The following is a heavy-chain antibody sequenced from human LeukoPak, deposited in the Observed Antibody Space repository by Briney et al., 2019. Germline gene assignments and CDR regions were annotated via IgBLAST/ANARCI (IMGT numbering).Heavy chain of an antibody. J-gene: IGHJ4*02. Sequence: GGSLRLFCAASGFTVSSNYMSWVRQAPGKGLEWVSVIYSGGSTYYADSVKGRFTISRDNSKNTLYLQMNSLRAEDTAVYYCARIISLWGYHFDYWGQGTLVTVSS. V-gene: IGHV3-66*01. D-gene: IGHD3-16*01. CDR3: ARIISLWGYHFDY. CDR2: IYSGGST. CDR1: GFTVSSNY.